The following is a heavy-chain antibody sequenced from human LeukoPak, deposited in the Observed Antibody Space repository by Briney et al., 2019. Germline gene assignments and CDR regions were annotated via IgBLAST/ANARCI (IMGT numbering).Heavy chain of an antibody. D-gene: IGHD2-15*01. J-gene: IGHJ6*04. Sequence: GGSLRLSCAASGFTFNTYAMHWVRQAPGKGPEWVAVISYDGGNKYYADSVKGRFTISRDNSKNTLYLQMNSLRAEDTAVYYCARDHKPRNYCSGGTCHSYYNAMDVWGKGTTVTVSS. CDR2: ISYDGGNK. CDR3: ARDHKPRNYCSGGTCHSYYNAMDV. CDR1: GFTFNTYA. V-gene: IGHV3-30*04.